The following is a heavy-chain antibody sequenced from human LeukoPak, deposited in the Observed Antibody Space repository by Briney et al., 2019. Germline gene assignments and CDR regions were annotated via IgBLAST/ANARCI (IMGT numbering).Heavy chain of an antibody. J-gene: IGHJ4*02. CDR3: TTDYYDSSGYDY. CDR1: GFTFSNAW. V-gene: IGHV3-15*01. CDR2: IKSKTDGGTT. Sequence: PGGSLRLSCAASGFTFSNAWMSWVRQAPGKGLEWVGRIKSKTDGGTTDYAAPVKGRFTISRDDSKNTLYLQMNSLKTEDTAVYYCTTDYYDSSGYDYWGQGTLATVSS. D-gene: IGHD3-22*01.